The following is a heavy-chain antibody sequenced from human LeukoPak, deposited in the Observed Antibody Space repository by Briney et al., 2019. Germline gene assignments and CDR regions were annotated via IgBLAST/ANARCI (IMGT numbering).Heavy chain of an antibody. V-gene: IGHV3-30*02. Sequence: PGGSLRLSCAASGFTFSSYGMHWVRQAPGKGLEWVAFIRYDGSNKYCADSVKGRFTISRDNSKNTLYLQMNSLRAEDTAVYYCAKNYGDRGLLDYWGQGTLVTVSS. J-gene: IGHJ4*02. D-gene: IGHD4-17*01. CDR2: IRYDGSNK. CDR1: GFTFSSYG. CDR3: AKNYGDRGLLDY.